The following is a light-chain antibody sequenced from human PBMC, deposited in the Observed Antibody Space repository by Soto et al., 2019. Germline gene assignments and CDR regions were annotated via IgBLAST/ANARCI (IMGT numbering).Light chain of an antibody. CDR3: QHLHNWHSYT. J-gene: IGKJ2*01. Sequence: EIVMTQSPATLSVSPGERATLSCRASQNVNSNLAWYQQKPGQAPRLLIYGASTRDTGVPARFSGSGSGTEFHINISSLQPADFAIYYCQHLHNWHSYTFGQGTKVDIK. V-gene: IGKV3-15*01. CDR2: GAS. CDR1: QNVNSN.